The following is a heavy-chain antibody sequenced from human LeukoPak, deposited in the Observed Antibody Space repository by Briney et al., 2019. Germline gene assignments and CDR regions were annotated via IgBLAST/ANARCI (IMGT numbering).Heavy chain of an antibody. CDR1: GFTFSSYG. Sequence: GRSLRLSCAASGFTFSSYGMHWLRQAPGKGLEWVAVIWYDGSNKYYADSVKGRFTISRDNSKNTLYLQMNSLRAEDTAVYYCARSMVAATLDYWGQGTLVTVSS. J-gene: IGHJ4*02. CDR3: ARSMVAATLDY. CDR2: IWYDGSNK. D-gene: IGHD2-15*01. V-gene: IGHV3-33*01.